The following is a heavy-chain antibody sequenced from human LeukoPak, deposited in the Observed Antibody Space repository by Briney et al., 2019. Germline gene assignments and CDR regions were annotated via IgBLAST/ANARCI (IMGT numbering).Heavy chain of an antibody. CDR2: ISDSGDDT. D-gene: IGHD3-22*01. V-gene: IGHV3-23*01. CDR3: ARSITMIVPPPLGYYYMDV. Sequence: GGSLRLSCAASGFTFSSYVMNWVRQAPGKGLEWVSSISDSGDDTYFADSVKGRFTISRDNAKNSLYLQMNSLRAEDTAVYYCARSITMIVPPPLGYYYMDVWGKGTTVTISS. J-gene: IGHJ6*03. CDR1: GFTFSSYV.